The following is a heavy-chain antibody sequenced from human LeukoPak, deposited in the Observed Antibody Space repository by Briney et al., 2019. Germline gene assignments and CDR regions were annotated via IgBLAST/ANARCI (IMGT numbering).Heavy chain of an antibody. J-gene: IGHJ3*02. CDR3: ARVSSGWSDAFDI. CDR2: INHSGST. Sequence: SETLSLTCAVYGGSFSGYYWSWIRQPPGKGLEWIGEINHSGSTNYNPSLKSRVTISVDTSKNQFSLKLSSVTAADTAVYYCARVSSGWSDAFDIWGQGTMVTVPS. D-gene: IGHD6-19*01. CDR1: GGSFSGYY. V-gene: IGHV4-34*01.